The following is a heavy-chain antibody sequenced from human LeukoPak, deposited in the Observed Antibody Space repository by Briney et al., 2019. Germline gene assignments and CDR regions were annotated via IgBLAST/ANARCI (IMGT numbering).Heavy chain of an antibody. V-gene: IGHV4-30-2*01. D-gene: IGHD3-9*01. CDR1: GGSISSGGYS. Sequence: SETLSLTCAVSGGSISSGGYSWSWIRQPPGKGLEWIGYIYHSGSTYYNASLKSRVTISVDRSKNQFSLKLSSVTAADTAVYYCARDLTTRGWYFDLWGRGTLVTVSS. J-gene: IGHJ2*01. CDR3: ARDLTTRGWYFDL. CDR2: IYHSGST.